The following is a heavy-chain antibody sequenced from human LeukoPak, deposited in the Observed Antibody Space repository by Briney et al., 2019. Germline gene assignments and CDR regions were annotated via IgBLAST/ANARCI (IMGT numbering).Heavy chain of an antibody. D-gene: IGHD2-21*02. CDR3: ARDRDKRSPLSAETATHSPTMDY. CDR2: IIPILGIA. Sequence: ASVKVSCKASGGTFSSYAISWVRQAPGQGLEWMGRIIPILGIANYAQKFQGRVTITADKSTSTAYMELSSLRSEDTAVYYCARDRDKRSPLSAETATHSPTMDYWGQGTLVTVSS. CDR1: GGTFSSYA. V-gene: IGHV1-69*04. J-gene: IGHJ4*02.